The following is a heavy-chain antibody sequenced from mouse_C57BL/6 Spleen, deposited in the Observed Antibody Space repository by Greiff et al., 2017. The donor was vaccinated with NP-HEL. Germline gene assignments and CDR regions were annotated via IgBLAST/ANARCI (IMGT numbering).Heavy chain of an antibody. CDR2: ISSGSSTI. CDR3: ARGMVKGWYFDV. J-gene: IGHJ1*03. V-gene: IGHV5-17*01. CDR1: GFTFSDYG. Sequence: EVQVVESGGGLVKPGGSLKLSCAASGFTFSDYGMHWVRQAPEKGLEWVAYISSGSSTIYYADTVKGRFTISRDNAKNTLFLQMTSLRSEGTAMYYCARGMVKGWYFDVWGTGTTVTVSS. D-gene: IGHD2-1*01.